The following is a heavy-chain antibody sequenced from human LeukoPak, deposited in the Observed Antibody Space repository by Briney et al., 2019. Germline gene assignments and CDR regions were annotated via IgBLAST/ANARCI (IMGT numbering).Heavy chain of an antibody. D-gene: IGHD2-15*01. CDR2: ITDSGAGT. CDR3: AKGLGYCSGGSCST. V-gene: IGHV3-23*01. CDR1: GFTFSSYA. Sequence: GGSLRLSCAASGFTFSSYAMSWVRQAPGKGLEWVSAITDSGAGTYYADSVRGRFTISRDNSKNTLYLQMNSLRAEDTAVYYCAKGLGYCSGGSCSTWGQGTLVTVSS. J-gene: IGHJ5*02.